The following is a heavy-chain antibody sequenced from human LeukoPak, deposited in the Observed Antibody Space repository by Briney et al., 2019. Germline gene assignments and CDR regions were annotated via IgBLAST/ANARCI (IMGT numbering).Heavy chain of an antibody. J-gene: IGHJ4*02. D-gene: IGHD1-26*01. CDR2: ISSSGGAT. CDR1: GFIFSNDA. V-gene: IGHV3-23*01. CDR3: VGAPPPHNFDY. Sequence: GGSLRLSCAASGFIFSNDAIHSVRQAPGKGLEWVSGISSSGGATFYAESAKGRFTISRDNSKNTAYLQMNSLRADDTAIYYCVGAPPPHNFDYWGQGTLVTVSS.